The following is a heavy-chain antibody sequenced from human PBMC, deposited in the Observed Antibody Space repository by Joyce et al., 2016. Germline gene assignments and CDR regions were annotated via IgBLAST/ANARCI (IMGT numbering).Heavy chain of an antibody. CDR3: ARSLGATPALGY. D-gene: IGHD1-26*01. V-gene: IGHV1-3*01. CDR2: INGGNGNT. Sequence: VQLVQSGAEVKKPGASVKVSCKASGYTFTNYAIHWVRQAPGQRLEWMAWINGGNGNTKYSQKFQDRVTITRDTSASTAYMELSSLISEDTAVYYCARSLGATPALGYWGQGTLVTVS. J-gene: IGHJ4*02. CDR1: GYTFTNYA.